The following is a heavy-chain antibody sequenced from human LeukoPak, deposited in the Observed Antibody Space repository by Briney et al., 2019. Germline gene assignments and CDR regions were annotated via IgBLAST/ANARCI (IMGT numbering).Heavy chain of an antibody. CDR1: GYTFTSYG. Sequence: GASVKVSCKASGYTFTSYGISWVRQAPGQGLEWMGIINPSGGSTSYAQKFQGRVTMTRDTSTSTVYMELSSLRSEDTAVYYCARPARAYSSSWYYFDYWGQGTLVTVSS. V-gene: IGHV1-46*01. CDR2: INPSGGST. J-gene: IGHJ4*02. CDR3: ARPARAYSSSWYYFDY. D-gene: IGHD6-13*01.